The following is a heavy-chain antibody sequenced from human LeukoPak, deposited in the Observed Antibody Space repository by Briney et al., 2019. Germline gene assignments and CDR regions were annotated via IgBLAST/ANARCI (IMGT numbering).Heavy chain of an antibody. CDR3: VGYSYGRETLDY. V-gene: IGHV4-39*01. J-gene: IGHJ4*02. D-gene: IGHD5-18*01. CDR2: IYYIVST. Sequence: PETLSLTCTVSGDSISSSSYYWGWIRQPPGTGLEWLGRIYYIVSTYYNPSLKSRFTISVNTSKNQFSRKQSSVIAADRAVYYCVGYSYGRETLDYWGQGTLVTVST. CDR1: GDSISSSSYY.